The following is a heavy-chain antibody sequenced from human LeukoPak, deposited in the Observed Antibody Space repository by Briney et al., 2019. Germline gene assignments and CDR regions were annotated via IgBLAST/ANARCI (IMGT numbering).Heavy chain of an antibody. CDR2: ISGSGGST. D-gene: IGHD3-22*01. CDR1: GFTFSSYA. Sequence: PGGSLRLSCAASGFTFSSYAMSWVRQAPGKGLEWVSAISGSGGSTYYADSVKGRFTISRDNSKNTLYLQMNSLRAEDTAVYYCAKVRYYYDSSGSYYFDYWGRGILVTVSS. J-gene: IGHJ4*02. CDR3: AKVRYYYDSSGSYYFDY. V-gene: IGHV3-23*01.